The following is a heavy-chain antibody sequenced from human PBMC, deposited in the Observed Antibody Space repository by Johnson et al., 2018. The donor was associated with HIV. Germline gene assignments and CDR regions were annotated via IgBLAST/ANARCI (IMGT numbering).Heavy chain of an antibody. J-gene: IGHJ3*02. D-gene: IGHD7-27*01. Sequence: QVYLVESGGGVVPPGRSLRLSCVASGFTFSNYGMHWVRQAPGKGLEWVAAVWYDGINKYYANSVKGRFTIFRDNSENTMYLQMNRLRADDTAVYFCTKDRTNWGYDAFDIWGQGTMVTVSS. CDR1: GFTFSNYG. CDR2: VWYDGINK. V-gene: IGHV3-33*06. CDR3: TKDRTNWGYDAFDI.